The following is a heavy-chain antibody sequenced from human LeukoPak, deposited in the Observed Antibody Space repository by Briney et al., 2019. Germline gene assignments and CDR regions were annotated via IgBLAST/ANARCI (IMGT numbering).Heavy chain of an antibody. D-gene: IGHD2-21*01. CDR1: GYTFTSYD. CDR3: ASAPIRAYYYHY. Sequence: GASVEVSCKASGYTFTSYDINWVRQATGQGLEWMGWMNPNSGNTGYAQKFQGRVTMPRNTSIRTAYMELSRLRSEHTAVYSCASAPIRAYYYHYCGQGPLVPVSS. V-gene: IGHV1-8*01. CDR2: MNPNSGNT. J-gene: IGHJ4*02.